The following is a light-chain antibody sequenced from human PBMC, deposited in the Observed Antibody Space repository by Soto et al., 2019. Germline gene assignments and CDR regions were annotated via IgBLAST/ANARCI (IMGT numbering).Light chain of an antibody. CDR2: DVT. V-gene: IGLV2-14*03. Sequence: QSALTQPASVSGSPGQSITISCTGTSSDIGAYNYVSWYQQHPGKAPKLMIYDVTNRPSGVSNRFSGSKSGNTASLTISALQAEDETDYYCSSHTSSGTRVFGTGTKVTVL. CDR1: SSDIGAYNY. J-gene: IGLJ1*01. CDR3: SSHTSSGTRV.